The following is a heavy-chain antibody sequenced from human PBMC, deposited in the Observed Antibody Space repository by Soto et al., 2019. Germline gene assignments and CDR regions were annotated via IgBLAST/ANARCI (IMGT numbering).Heavy chain of an antibody. V-gene: IGHV4-59*01. J-gene: IGHJ6*02. CDR1: DGSISRYY. D-gene: IGHD5-18*01. Sequence: SETLSLTCTVSDGSISRYYWSWIRQSPGKGLEWIGYIYYSGTTNYNPSLRSRVTISVDTSNNQFSLRLTSVTAADTAVYYCSRAPSAYSRGYGMDVWGQGTTVTVSS. CDR2: IYYSGTT. CDR3: SRAPSAYSRGYGMDV.